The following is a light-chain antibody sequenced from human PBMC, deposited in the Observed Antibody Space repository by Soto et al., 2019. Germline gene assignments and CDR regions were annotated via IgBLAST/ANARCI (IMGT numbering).Light chain of an antibody. Sequence: EIVLTQSPGTLSLSPGERATLSCRASQSVSSKYLAWYQQKPGRAPRVLIYGTSIRASGVPERFSGGGSGTDFTLTITRLEPEDFAVYHCQQYGSSLFTFGPGTKVDF. J-gene: IGKJ3*01. CDR3: QQYGSSLFT. CDR1: QSVSSKY. V-gene: IGKV3-20*01. CDR2: GTS.